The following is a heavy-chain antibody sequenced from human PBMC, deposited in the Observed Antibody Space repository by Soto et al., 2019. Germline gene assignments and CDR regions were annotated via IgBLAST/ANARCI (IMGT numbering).Heavy chain of an antibody. D-gene: IGHD6-25*01. CDR3: AYRVGSRGSFDY. CDR2: IYWNDDK. V-gene: IGHV2-5*01. J-gene: IGHJ4*02. Sequence: QITLKESGPTLVKPTQTVTLTCSFSGFSLRTSGVSVGWIRQPPGKALEWLAFIYWNDDKRYSPSLQSRLTITKDKSTKEVVLTMTNMDPLDTGTYYCAYRVGSRGSFDYWGQGTLVTVSS. CDR1: GFSLRTSGVS.